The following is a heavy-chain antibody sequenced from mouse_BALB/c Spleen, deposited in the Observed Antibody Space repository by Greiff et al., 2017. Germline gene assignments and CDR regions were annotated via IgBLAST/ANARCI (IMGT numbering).Heavy chain of an antibody. CDR3: ARQIYYGYYFDY. CDR2: ISYSGST. V-gene: IGHV3-2*02. D-gene: IGHD2-2*01. Sequence: EVKLQESGPGLVKPSQSLSLTCTVTGYSITSYYAWNWIRQFPGNKLEWMGYISYSGSTSYNPSLKSRISITRDTSKNQFFLQLNSVTTEDTATYYCARQIYYGYYFDYWGQGTTLTVSS. J-gene: IGHJ2*01. CDR1: GYSITSYYA.